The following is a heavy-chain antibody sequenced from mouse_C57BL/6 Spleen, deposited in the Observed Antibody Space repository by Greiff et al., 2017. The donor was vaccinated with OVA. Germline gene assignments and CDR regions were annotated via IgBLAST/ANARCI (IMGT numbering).Heavy chain of an antibody. CDR1: GYAFSSSW. D-gene: IGHD1-1*01. J-gene: IGHJ2*01. V-gene: IGHV1-82*01. CDR3: ARDYASSWGY. CDR2: IYPGDGDT. Sequence: QVQLKESGPELVKPGASVKISCKASGYAFSSSWMNWVKQRPGKGLEWIGRIYPGDGDTNYNGKFKGKATLTADKSSSTAYMQLSSLTSEDSAVYFCARDYASSWGYWGQGTTLTVSS.